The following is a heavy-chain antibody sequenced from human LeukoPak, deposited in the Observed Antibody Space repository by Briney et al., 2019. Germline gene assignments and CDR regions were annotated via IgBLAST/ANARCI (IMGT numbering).Heavy chain of an antibody. CDR1: GGSISSYY. CDR3: AVSDILLREI. CDR2: IYYSGST. D-gene: IGHD3-3*02. J-gene: IGHJ3*02. Sequence: SETLSLTCTVSGGSISSYYWSWIRQPPGKGLEWIGYIYYSGSTNYNPSLKSRVTMSVDTSKNQFSLRLSSVTAADTAVYYCAVSDILLREIWGQGTMVTVSS. V-gene: IGHV4-59*12.